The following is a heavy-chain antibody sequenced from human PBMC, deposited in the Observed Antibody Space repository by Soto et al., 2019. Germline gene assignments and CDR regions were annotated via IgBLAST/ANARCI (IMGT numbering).Heavy chain of an antibody. D-gene: IGHD2-15*01. CDR3: ARDCRDKGGAGFDP. V-gene: IGHV3-48*04. CDR1: GFNFGSYS. Sequence: QLVESGGVLVQPGGSLRLSCGASGFNFGSYSMNWVRQAPGKGLEWVSYITGSSRTIYYADSVRGRFTISRDNRNSTLYLHMDNLRVEDTAVYFCARDCRDKGGAGFDPWGQGTRVTVSS. J-gene: IGHJ5*02. CDR2: ITGSSRTI.